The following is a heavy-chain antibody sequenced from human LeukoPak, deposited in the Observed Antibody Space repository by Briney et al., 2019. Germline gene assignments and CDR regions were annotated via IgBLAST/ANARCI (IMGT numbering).Heavy chain of an antibody. CDR3: ARARYYYDSSGYYYPHYFDY. CDR2: IYYSGST. D-gene: IGHD3-22*01. V-gene: IGHV4-59*01. J-gene: IGHJ4*02. Sequence: PSETLSLTCTVSGGSISSYYWSWIRQPPGKGLEWLGYIYYSGSTNYNPSLKSRVTISVDTSKNQFSLKLSSVTAADTAVYYCARARYYYDSSGYYYPHYFDYWGQGTLVTVSS. CDR1: GGSISSYY.